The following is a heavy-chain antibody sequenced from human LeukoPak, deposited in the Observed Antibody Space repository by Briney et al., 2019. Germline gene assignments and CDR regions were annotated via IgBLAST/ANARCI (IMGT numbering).Heavy chain of an antibody. CDR2: IIPSGHTT. D-gene: IGHD5-24*01. CDR3: ARDDRWLQFCC. J-gene: IGHJ4*02. Sequence: GGTLRLSCVASGFTFSSHGMNWVRQAPGKGLEWVSGIIPSGHTTYYADSVRGRFTISRDNSRNTVYLQMNSLRAEDTAVYYCARDDRWLQFCCWGQGTLVTVSS. V-gene: IGHV3-23*01. CDR1: GFTFSSHG.